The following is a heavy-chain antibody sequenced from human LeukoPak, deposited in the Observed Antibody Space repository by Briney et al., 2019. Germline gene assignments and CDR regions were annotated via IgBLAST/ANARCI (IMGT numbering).Heavy chain of an antibody. V-gene: IGHV5-51*01. D-gene: IGHD6-19*01. J-gene: IGHJ4*02. CDR1: GYSFSTYW. Sequence: GESLKISCKGSGYSFSTYWIAWVRQMPGKGLEWMGIIYPGDSDTRYSPSFQGQVTISADKSISTAYLQWSSLKASDSAIYYCARRQREWLNRPLGYWGQGTLVTVSS. CDR2: IYPGDSDT. CDR3: ARRQREWLNRPLGY.